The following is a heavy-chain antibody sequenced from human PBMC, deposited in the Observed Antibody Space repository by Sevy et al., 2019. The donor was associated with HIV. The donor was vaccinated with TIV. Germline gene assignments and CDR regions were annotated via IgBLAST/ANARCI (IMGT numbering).Heavy chain of an antibody. J-gene: IGHJ6*02. Sequence: SETLSLTCAVYGGSFSGYYWSWIRQPPGKGLEWIGEINHSGSTNYNPSLKSRVTISVDTSKNQFSLKLSSVTAADPAVYYCARDHKYCSSTSCYLRTYYYGMDVWGQGTTVTVSS. V-gene: IGHV4-34*01. D-gene: IGHD2-2*01. CDR1: GGSFSGYY. CDR3: ARDHKYCSSTSCYLRTYYYGMDV. CDR2: INHSGST.